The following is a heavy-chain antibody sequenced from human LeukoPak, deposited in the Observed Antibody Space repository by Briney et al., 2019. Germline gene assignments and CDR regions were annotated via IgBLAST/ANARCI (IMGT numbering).Heavy chain of an antibody. CDR2: IWYDGSNK. V-gene: IGHV3-33*01. CDR1: GFTFSSYG. CDR3: ARIMVRGVIGYYYGMDV. J-gene: IGHJ6*02. Sequence: GSLRLSCAASGFTFSSYGMHWVRQAPGKGLEWMAVIWYDGSNKYYADSVKGRSTISRDNSKNTLYLQMNSLRAEDTAVYYCARIMVRGVIGYYYGMDVWGQGTTVTVSS. D-gene: IGHD3-10*01.